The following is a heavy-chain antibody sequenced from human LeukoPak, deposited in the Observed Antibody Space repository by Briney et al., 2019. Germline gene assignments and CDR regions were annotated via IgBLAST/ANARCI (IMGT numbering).Heavy chain of an antibody. CDR2: IYSGGST. D-gene: IGHD4-17*01. Sequence: GGSLRLSCATSGFTVSSNYMSWVRQAPGKGLEWVSVIYSGGSTYYADSVKGRFTISRDNSKNTLDLQMNSLTAGDTAVYYCARDTASTAVTTRNEYSQHWGQGTLVTVSS. CDR1: GFTVSSNY. V-gene: IGHV3-66*01. CDR3: ARDTASTAVTTRNEYSQH. J-gene: IGHJ1*01.